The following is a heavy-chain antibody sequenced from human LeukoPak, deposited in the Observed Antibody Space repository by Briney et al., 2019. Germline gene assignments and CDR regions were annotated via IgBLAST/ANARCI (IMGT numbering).Heavy chain of an antibody. Sequence: ASVKVSCKASGYTFTGYYMHWVRQAPGQGLEWMGWINPNSGGTNYAQKFQGRVTMTRDTPISTAYMELSRLRSDDTAVYYCARVFYDSSGYGFDYWGQGTLVTVSS. D-gene: IGHD3-22*01. CDR2: INPNSGGT. V-gene: IGHV1-2*02. CDR1: GYTFTGYY. J-gene: IGHJ4*02. CDR3: ARVFYDSSGYGFDY.